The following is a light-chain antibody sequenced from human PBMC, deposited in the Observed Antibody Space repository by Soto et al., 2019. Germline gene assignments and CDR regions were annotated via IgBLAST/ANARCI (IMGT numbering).Light chain of an antibody. Sequence: QSVLTQPASVSGSPGQAISLSSSGSSSDVGAHNFVSWYQHHPGKAPQLMIYEVSNRPSGVSNRFSGSKSGNTASLTISGPQAEDDADYYCNSYASSNTYVFGSGTKVTVL. CDR1: SSDVGAHNF. CDR2: EVS. CDR3: NSYASSNTYV. J-gene: IGLJ1*01. V-gene: IGLV2-14*01.